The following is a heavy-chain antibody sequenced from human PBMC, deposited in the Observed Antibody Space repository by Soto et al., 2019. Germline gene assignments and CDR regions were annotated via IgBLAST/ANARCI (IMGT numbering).Heavy chain of an antibody. CDR2: IHYSGST. J-gene: IGHJ4*02. CDR3: AKYRRTDAEGYSFDY. CDR1: GGSISVSY. D-gene: IGHD2-15*01. V-gene: IGHV4-59*01. Sequence: SETLSLTGPVSGGSISVSYLSWIRQPPGKVLEWIGYIHYSGSTNYNPSLKSRVTMSVDSAKNQFSLELNSVSAADTAVYFCAKYRRTDAEGYSFDYWGQGALVTVSS.